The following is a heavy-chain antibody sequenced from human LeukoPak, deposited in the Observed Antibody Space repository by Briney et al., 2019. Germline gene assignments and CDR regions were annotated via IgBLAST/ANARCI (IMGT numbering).Heavy chain of an antibody. J-gene: IGHJ3*02. D-gene: IGHD3-3*01. Sequence: GGSLRLSCAASGFTFSSYSMNWVRQAPGKGLEWVSYISSSSSTIYYADSVKSRFTISRDNAKNSLYLQMNSLRAEDTAVYYCARDAGTITIFGVVIMPDAFDIWGQGTMVTVSS. CDR3: ARDAGTITIFGVVIMPDAFDI. CDR1: GFTFSSYS. V-gene: IGHV3-48*04. CDR2: ISSSSSTI.